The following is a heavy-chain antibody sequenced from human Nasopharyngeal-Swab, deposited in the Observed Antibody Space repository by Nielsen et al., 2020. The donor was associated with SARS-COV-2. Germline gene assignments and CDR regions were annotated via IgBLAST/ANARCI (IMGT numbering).Heavy chain of an antibody. CDR1: GFVFSGSA. V-gene: IGHV3-73*01. CDR2: IGDKAHNYAT. Sequence: GESLKISCAASGFVFSGSAIHWVRQAFGKGLEWVGRIGDKAHNYATTYAASVKGRFTISRDDSKNTAFLQMDSLNTEDTALYYCTTDYYFDYWGQGTLVTVSS. D-gene: IGHD4/OR15-4a*01. CDR3: TTDYYFDY. J-gene: IGHJ4*02.